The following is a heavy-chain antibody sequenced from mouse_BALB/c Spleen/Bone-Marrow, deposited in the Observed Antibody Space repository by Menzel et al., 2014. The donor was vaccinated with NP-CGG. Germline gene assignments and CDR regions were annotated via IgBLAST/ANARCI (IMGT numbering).Heavy chain of an antibody. CDR2: ISCYNGAT. CDR3: ARSEGINYYGSSYAMDY. V-gene: IGHV1S34*01. J-gene: IGHJ4*01. D-gene: IGHD1-1*01. Sequence: LVKTGASVKISCKASDYSFTDYYIHWVKQTHGKSLEWIGYISCYNGATNYNQKFKGKATFTVDTSSSAAYMQFSSLTFKDSAVYYCARSEGINYYGSSYAMDYWGQGTSVTVSS. CDR1: DYSFTDYY.